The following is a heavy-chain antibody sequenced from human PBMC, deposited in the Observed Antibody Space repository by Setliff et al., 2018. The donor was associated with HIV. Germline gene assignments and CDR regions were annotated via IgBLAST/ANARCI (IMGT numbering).Heavy chain of an antibody. CDR2: MNPNSGNT. V-gene: IGHV1-8*02. CDR3: ARALPYDSSGYYFVGWFDP. J-gene: IGHJ5*02. D-gene: IGHD3-22*01. Sequence: ASVKVSCKASGYTFTSYDINWVRQATGQGLEWMGWMNPNSGNTGYAQKFQGRVTMTRNTSISTAYMELSSLRSEDTAVYYCARALPYDSSGYYFVGWFDPWGQGTLVTVSS. CDR1: GYTFTSYD.